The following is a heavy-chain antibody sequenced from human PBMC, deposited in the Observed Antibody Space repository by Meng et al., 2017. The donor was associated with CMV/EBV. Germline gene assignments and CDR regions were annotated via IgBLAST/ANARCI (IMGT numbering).Heavy chain of an antibody. CDR1: GGSFSGYH. V-gene: IGHV4-34*01. Sequence: QVQRQQWGAGLLTLSEPLSLPCAVYGGSFSGYHWSWIRQPPGKGLEWIGEINHSGSTNYNPSLKSRVTISVDTSKNQFSLKLSSVTAADTAVYYCARGGNWFDPWGQGTLVTVSS. J-gene: IGHJ5*02. CDR2: INHSGST. CDR3: ARGGNWFDP.